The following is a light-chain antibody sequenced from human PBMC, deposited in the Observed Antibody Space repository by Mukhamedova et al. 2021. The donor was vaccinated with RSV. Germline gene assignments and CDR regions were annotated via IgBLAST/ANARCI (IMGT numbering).Light chain of an antibody. V-gene: IGKV1-5*03. Sequence: WYQRRVHGGAPKLLIYKASNLESGVPSRFSGSGSGTEFTLTISSLQPDDFATYYCQQYISYSRGFTFGQGTKLEIK. CDR3: QQYISYSRGFT. J-gene: IGKJ2*01. CDR2: KAS.